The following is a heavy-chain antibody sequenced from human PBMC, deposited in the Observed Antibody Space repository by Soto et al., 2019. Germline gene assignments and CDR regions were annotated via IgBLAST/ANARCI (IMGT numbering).Heavy chain of an antibody. CDR1: GFTFTHYY. CDR3: ARDLAAGDN. D-gene: IGHD6-25*01. Sequence: QVQLVQSGAEVKKPGASVKLSCKTSGFTFTHYYIHWVRQAPGQGLEWLAIINPASGSTNYAHDFPGRVTLSMDTSATTVDMELSGLRAEDTAMFYCARDLAAGDNWCQGTLVTVSS. J-gene: IGHJ4*02. CDR2: INPASGST. V-gene: IGHV1-46*01.